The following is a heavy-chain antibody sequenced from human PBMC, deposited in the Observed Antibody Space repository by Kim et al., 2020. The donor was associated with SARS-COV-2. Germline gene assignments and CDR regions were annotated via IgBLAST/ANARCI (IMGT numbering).Heavy chain of an antibody. CDR2: IIPIFGTA. CDR1: GGTFSSYA. CDR3: ARDSPLPRLWFGDVYGMDV. V-gene: IGHV1-69*13. D-gene: IGHD3-10*01. J-gene: IGHJ6*02. Sequence: SVKVSCKASGGTFSSYAISWVRQAPGQGLEWMGGIIPIFGTANYAQKFQGRVTITADESTSTAYMELSSLRSEDTAVYYCARDSPLPRLWFGDVYGMDVWGQGTTVTVSS.